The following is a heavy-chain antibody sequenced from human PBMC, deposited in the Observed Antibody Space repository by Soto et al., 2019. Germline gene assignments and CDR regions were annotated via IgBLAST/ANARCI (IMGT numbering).Heavy chain of an antibody. CDR3: ARGFQVVVTHTTSNWFDP. V-gene: IGHV4-34*01. J-gene: IGHJ5*02. Sequence: SETLSLTCAVYCGSFSGYYWSWIRQPPGKGLEWIGEINHSGSTNYNPSLKSRVTISVDTSKNQFSLKLSSVTAADTAVYYCARGFQVVVTHTTSNWFDPWGQGTLVTVSS. CDR1: CGSFSGYY. CDR2: INHSGST. D-gene: IGHD3-22*01.